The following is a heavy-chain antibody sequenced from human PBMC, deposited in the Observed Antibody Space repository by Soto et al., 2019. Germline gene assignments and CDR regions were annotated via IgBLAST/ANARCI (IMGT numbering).Heavy chain of an antibody. CDR3: ARDIGSGWDEAYYYYGMDV. V-gene: IGHV1-2*04. D-gene: IGHD6-19*01. CDR2: INPNSGGR. CDR1: GYTFTGYY. Sequence: GASVKVSCKASGYTFTGYYMHWVRQAPGQGLEWMGWINPNSGGRNYAQKFQGWVTMSRDTSISTAYMELSRLRSVDTVVYYCARDIGSGWDEAYYYYGMDVWGQGTTVTVSS. J-gene: IGHJ6*02.